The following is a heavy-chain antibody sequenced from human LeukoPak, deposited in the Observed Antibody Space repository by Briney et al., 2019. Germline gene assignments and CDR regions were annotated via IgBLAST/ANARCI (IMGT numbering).Heavy chain of an antibody. Sequence: GGSLRLSCAASGFTFSNYAMSWVRQAPGKGLEWVSAISGSGGSTYYADSVKGRFTTSRDNSKNTLYLQMNSLRAEDTAVYYCAKVPGGDYPMSWFDPWGQGTLVTVSS. CDR3: AKVPGGDYPMSWFDP. CDR2: ISGSGGST. CDR1: GFTFSNYA. V-gene: IGHV3-23*01. D-gene: IGHD4-17*01. J-gene: IGHJ5*02.